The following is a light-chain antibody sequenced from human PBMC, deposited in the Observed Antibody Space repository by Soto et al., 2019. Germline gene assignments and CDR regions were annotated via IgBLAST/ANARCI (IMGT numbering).Light chain of an antibody. CDR2: DNN. Sequence: QPVLTQPPSVSGAPGQRVTISCTGSSSNIGAGYNVHWYQQLPGTAPTLLIYDNNIRPSGVPDRFSGSKSGTSASLAITGLPAAHEPDYYCHSFVGSLSACVFGGGTKLTVL. V-gene: IGLV1-40*01. CDR3: HSFVGSLSACV. J-gene: IGLJ3*02. CDR1: SSNIGAGYN.